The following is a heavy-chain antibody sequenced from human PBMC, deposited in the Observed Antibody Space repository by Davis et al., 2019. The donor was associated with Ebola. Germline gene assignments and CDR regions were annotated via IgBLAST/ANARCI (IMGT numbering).Heavy chain of an antibody. CDR3: ARITIFGVVSYYYGMDV. CDR2: INPSGGST. V-gene: IGHV1-46*01. CDR1: GYTFTSYY. J-gene: IGHJ6*02. Sequence: ASVKVSCKASGYTFTSYYMHWVRQAPGQGLEWMGIINPSGGSTSYAQKFQGRVTITADKSTSTAYMELSSLRSEDTAVYYCARITIFGVVSYYYGMDVWGQGTTVTVSS. D-gene: IGHD3-3*01.